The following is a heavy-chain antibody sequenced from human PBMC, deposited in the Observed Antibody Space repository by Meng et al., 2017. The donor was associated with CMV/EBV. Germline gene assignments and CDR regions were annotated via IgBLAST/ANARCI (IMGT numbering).Heavy chain of an antibody. CDR3: ARAATSIYYDFWSGYYISPFLSHYYYYGMDV. J-gene: IGHJ6*02. V-gene: IGHV1-8*03. CDR2: MNPNSGNT. CDR1: GYTFTSYD. D-gene: IGHD3-3*01. Sequence: ASVKVSCKASGYTFTSYDINWVRQATGQGLEWMGWMNPNSGNTGYAQKFQGRVTITRNTSISTAYTELSSLRSEDTAVYYCARAATSIYYDFWSGYYISPFLSHYYYYGMDVWGQGTTVTVSS.